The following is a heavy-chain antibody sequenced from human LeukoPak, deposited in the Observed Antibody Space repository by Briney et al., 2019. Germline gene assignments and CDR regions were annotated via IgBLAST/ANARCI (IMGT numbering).Heavy chain of an antibody. CDR3: ARERLYGAGSTWFDP. CDR1: GFTFGTYR. Sequence: PGWSLRRACVASGFTFGTYRMNWVRQAPGKGLEWVSYISSSGSTIYYADSVKGRFTISRDNAKNSLYLQMNSLRAEDTAVYYCARERLYGAGSTWFDPWGQGTLVTVSS. J-gene: IGHJ5*02. D-gene: IGHD3-10*01. CDR2: ISSSGSTI. V-gene: IGHV3-48*04.